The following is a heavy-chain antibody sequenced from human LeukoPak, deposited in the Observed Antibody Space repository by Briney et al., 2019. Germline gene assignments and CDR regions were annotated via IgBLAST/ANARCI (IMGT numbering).Heavy chain of an antibody. J-gene: IGHJ5*02. CDR3: ARGGYNWDTDAGWFDP. CDR2: ISGSGESK. Sequence: GGSLRLPCAAAGFTFSSYAMHWVRQVAGKGLEGVSGISGSGESKFYADSVKGRFTVSRDNSKNTLYLQMNSLRVEDTAVYYCARGGYNWDTDAGWFDPWGLGTLVTVSS. V-gene: IGHV3-23*01. CDR1: GFTFSSYA. D-gene: IGHD1/OR15-1a*01.